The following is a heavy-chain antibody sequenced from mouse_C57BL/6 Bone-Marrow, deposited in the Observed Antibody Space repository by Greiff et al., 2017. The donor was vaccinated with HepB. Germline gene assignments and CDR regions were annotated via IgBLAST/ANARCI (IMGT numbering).Heavy chain of an antibody. V-gene: IGHV5-2*01. CDR2: MNSEDGRT. Sequence: DVKLVESGGGLVQSGESLKLSCESHEYELPSHDMSWVGRTPEKRMGLVAAMNSEDGRTYHPDTMERRLIISSDNTKKTLYLHMSSLRSEDTALYYCTRATKVTGDYWGQGTTLTVSS. CDR1: EYELPSHD. CDR3: TRATKVTGDY. D-gene: IGHD2-1*01. J-gene: IGHJ2*01.